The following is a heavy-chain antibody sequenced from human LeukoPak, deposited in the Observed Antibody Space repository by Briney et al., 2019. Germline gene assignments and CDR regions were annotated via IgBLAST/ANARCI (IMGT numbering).Heavy chain of an antibody. CDR2: IYTSGST. D-gene: IGHD2-2*01. CDR3: ARSLSSEYYYYYYMDV. V-gene: IGHV4-38-2*02. J-gene: IGHJ6*03. CDR1: GYSISSGYY. Sequence: SETLSLTCTVSGYSISSGYYWGWIRQPPGKGLEWIGRIYTSGSTNYNPSLKSRVTISVDTSKNQFSLKLSSVTAADTAVYYCARSLSSEYYYYYYMDVWGKGTTVTISS.